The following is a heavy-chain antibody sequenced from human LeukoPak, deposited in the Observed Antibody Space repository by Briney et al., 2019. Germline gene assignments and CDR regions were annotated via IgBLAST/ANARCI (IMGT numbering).Heavy chain of an antibody. D-gene: IGHD6-19*01. Sequence: GASVKVSCKTSGYDFTTYGITWVRQAPGQGLEYMGWIRPSNGNRNYAQKFQDRVTLTTDISTNAVYMEFRSLRSDDTAVYYCARAFSASKSCDYWGQGTLVTVSS. CDR3: ARAFSASKSCDY. J-gene: IGHJ4*02. CDR2: IRPSNGNR. CDR1: GYDFTTYG. V-gene: IGHV1-18*01.